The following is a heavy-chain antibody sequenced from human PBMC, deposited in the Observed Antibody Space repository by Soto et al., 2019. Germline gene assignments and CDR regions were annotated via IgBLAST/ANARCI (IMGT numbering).Heavy chain of an antibody. V-gene: IGHV4-31*03. Sequence: SETLSLTCTVSGGSISSGGYYWSWIRQHPGKGLEWIGYIYYSGSTYYNPSLKSRVTISVDTSKNQFSLKLSSVTAADTAVYYCARGGSSGVSYYYGMDVWGQGTTVTVSS. D-gene: IGHD2-15*01. J-gene: IGHJ6*02. CDR1: GGSISSGGYY. CDR3: ARGGSSGVSYYYGMDV. CDR2: IYYSGST.